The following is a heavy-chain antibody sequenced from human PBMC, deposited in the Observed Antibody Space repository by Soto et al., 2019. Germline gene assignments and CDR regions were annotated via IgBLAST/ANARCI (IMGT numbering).Heavy chain of an antibody. CDR3: ARAVGDPLYYLDY. CDR2: TDYSGNT. D-gene: IGHD6-19*01. V-gene: IGHV4-59*08. Sequence: QVQLQGSGPGLVRPSETLSLTCTVSSXXXXXXXXXXXXXXXXXXLEWVGYTDYSGNTNYNPSLKSRVTISGDTSKNQFSLRLSAVTDAXTVVYYCARAVGDPLYYLDYWGQGTLVTVSS. J-gene: IGHJ4*02. CDR1: SXXXXXXX.